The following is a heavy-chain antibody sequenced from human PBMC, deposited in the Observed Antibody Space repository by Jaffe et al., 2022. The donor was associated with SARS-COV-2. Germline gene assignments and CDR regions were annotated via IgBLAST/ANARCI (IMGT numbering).Heavy chain of an antibody. CDR3: ARDVDYYDFWSGWRAGMDV. CDR1: GFTFSSYG. Sequence: QVQLVESGGGVVQPGRSLRLSCAASGFTFSSYGMHWVRQAPGKGLEWVAVIWYDGSNKYYADSVKGRFTISRDNSKNTLYLQMNSLRAEDTAVYYCARDVDYYDFWSGWRAGMDVWGQGTTVTVSS. D-gene: IGHD3-3*01. CDR2: IWYDGSNK. V-gene: IGHV3-33*01. J-gene: IGHJ6*02.